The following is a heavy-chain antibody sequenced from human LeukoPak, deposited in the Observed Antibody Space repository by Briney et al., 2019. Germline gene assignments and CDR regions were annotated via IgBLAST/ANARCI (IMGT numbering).Heavy chain of an antibody. D-gene: IGHD3-16*01. CDR2: LRGDGET. CDR1: GLSFTSFA. CDR3: ARSSWVSSADAVR. J-gene: IGHJ4*02. Sequence: GGSLRLSCAASGLSFTSFAMSWVRQAPARGPEWVSSLRGDGETFYADSVRGRFTLSRDDSRNTVYLPLNNLRVEDTAIYSCARSSWVSSADAVRWGQGTQVTVSS. V-gene: IGHV3-23*01.